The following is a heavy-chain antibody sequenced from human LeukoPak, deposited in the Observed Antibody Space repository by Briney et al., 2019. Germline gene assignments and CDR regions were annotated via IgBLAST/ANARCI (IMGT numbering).Heavy chain of an antibody. J-gene: IGHJ4*02. CDR1: GGSISSCY. CDR3: ARGGYCGGDCYFYY. V-gene: IGHV4-59*08. Sequence: SETLSLTCSVSGGSISSCYWSWIRQPPGKGLEWMGYIYYSGSTNYNPSLKSRVTISVDTSKNQFSLKLSSVTAADTAVYYCARGGYCGGDCYFYYWGQGTLVTVSS. D-gene: IGHD2-21*02. CDR2: IYYSGST.